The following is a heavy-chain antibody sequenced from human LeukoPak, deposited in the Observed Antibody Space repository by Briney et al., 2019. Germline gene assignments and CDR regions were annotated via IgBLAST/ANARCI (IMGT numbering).Heavy chain of an antibody. J-gene: IGHJ4*02. V-gene: IGHV3-15*01. CDR3: ATVTWTTVIEY. D-gene: IGHD4-17*01. CDR2: IKSETGGGTT. CDR1: GFPFTSTW. Sequence: PGGSLRLSCAASGFPFTSTWMTWVRQAPGKGLEWVGRIKSETGGGTTDYPAPVTGRFSISRDDSKNTLYLQMNGLKTEDTAVYYCATVTWTTVIEYWGQGTLVTVST.